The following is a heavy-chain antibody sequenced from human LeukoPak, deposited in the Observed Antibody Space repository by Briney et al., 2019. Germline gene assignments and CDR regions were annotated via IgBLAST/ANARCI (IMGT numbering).Heavy chain of an antibody. CDR2: INHSGST. CDR3: ARAPADDYVWGSYRSCFDD. V-gene: IGHV4-34*01. CDR1: GGSFSGYY. Sequence: SETLSLTCAVYGGSFSGYYWSWIRQPPGKGLEWIGEINHSGSTNYNPSLKSRVTISVDTSKNQFSLKLNSVTAADTAVYYCARAPADDYVWGSYRSCFDDWGQGTLVTVSS. D-gene: IGHD3-16*02. J-gene: IGHJ4*02.